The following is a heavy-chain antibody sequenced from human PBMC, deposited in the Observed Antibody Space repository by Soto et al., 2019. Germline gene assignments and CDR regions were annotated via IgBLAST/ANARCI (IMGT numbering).Heavy chain of an antibody. CDR2: IKSKTDGGTT. V-gene: IGHV3-15*01. CDR3: TYRINMIVMVTEAPDY. D-gene: IGHD3-22*01. Sequence: PGGSLRLSCAASGFTFSNAWMSWVRQAPGKGLEWVGRIKSKTDGGTTDYAAPVKGRFTISRDDSKNTLYLQMNSLKTEDTAVYYCTYRINMIVMVTEAPDYWGQGTLVPVSS. J-gene: IGHJ4*02. CDR1: GFTFSNAW.